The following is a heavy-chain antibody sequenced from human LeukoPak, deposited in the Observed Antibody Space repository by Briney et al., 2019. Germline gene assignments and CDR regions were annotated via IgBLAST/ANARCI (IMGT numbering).Heavy chain of an antibody. CDR1: GYSIGSDFY. CDR2: IYHSGST. V-gene: IGHV4-38-2*02. CDR3: GRDRGPFDP. J-gene: IGHJ5*02. Sequence: SSATLSLTCTVSGYSIGSDFYWGWLRQPPGKGLEWVASIYHSGSTYYNPSLKSRVTISINTSQNQFSLKLTSVTAADTAVYYCGRDRGPFDPWGQGTLVTVSS.